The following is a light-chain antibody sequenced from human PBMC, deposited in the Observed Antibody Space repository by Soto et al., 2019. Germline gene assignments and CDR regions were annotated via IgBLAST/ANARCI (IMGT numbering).Light chain of an antibody. V-gene: IGKV3-20*01. CDR3: QQYGSSIT. Sequence: EIVLTRSPGTLSLSPGERATLSFRASQSVSSSYLAWYQQKPGQAPRLLIYGASSRATGIPDRFSGSGSGTDFTLTISRLEPEDFAVYYCQQYGSSITFGQGTRLEIK. J-gene: IGKJ5*01. CDR2: GAS. CDR1: QSVSSSY.